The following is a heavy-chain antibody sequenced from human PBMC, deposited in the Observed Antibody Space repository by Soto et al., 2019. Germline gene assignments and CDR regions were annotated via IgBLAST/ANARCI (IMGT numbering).Heavy chain of an antibody. CDR2: ISSSSSYI. V-gene: IGHV3-21*01. D-gene: IGHD2-2*01. Sequence: GGSLRLSCAASGFTFSSYSMNWVRQAPGKGLEWVSSISSSSSYIYYADSVKGRFTISRDNAKNSLYLQMNSLRAEDTAVYYCARDSFKGYCSSTSCHPTGYYYYYGMDVWGQGTTVTVSS. CDR1: GFTFSSYS. J-gene: IGHJ6*02. CDR3: ARDSFKGYCSSTSCHPTGYYYYYGMDV.